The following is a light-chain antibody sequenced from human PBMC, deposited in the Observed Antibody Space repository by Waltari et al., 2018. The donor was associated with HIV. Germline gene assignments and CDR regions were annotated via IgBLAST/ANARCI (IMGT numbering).Light chain of an antibody. J-gene: IGLJ3*02. CDR2: MTN. CDR3: SSWDSTLSAWV. Sequence: QSGLSQPPSVSQTLRQTALLTFDGDYNTVGSQGSTWFQQHRGRPPKLLSYMTNGRPSGVSGRFSASRSGDTAYLSISSLESEDEAYYFCSSWDSTLSAWVFGGGTQLTVL. V-gene: IGLV10-54*01. CDR1: YNTVGSQG.